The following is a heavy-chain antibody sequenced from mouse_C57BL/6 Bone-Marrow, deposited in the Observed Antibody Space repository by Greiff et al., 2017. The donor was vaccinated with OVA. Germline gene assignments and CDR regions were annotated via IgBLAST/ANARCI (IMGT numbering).Heavy chain of an antibody. CDR3: ARQGYYDPFAY. J-gene: IGHJ3*01. CDR2: ISNGGGST. V-gene: IGHV5-12*01. CDR1: GFTFSDYY. Sequence: EVKVVESGGGLVQPGGSLKLSCAASGFTFSDYYMYWVRQTPEKRLEWVAYISNGGGSTYYPDTVKGRFTISRDNAKNTLYLQMSRLKSEDTAMYYCARQGYYDPFAYWGQGTLVTVSA. D-gene: IGHD2-4*01.